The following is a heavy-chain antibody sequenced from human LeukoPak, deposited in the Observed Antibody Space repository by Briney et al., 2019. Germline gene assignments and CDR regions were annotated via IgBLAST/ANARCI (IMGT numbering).Heavy chain of an antibody. D-gene: IGHD2-2*01. Sequence: GGSLRLSRAASGFTFSSYGMHWVRQAPGKGLEWVAVIWYDGSNKYYADSVKGRFTISRDNSKNTLYLQMNSLRAEDTAVYYCARDQGSSTQDWFDPWGQGTLVTVSS. V-gene: IGHV3-33*01. CDR3: ARDQGSSTQDWFDP. CDR1: GFTFSSYG. J-gene: IGHJ5*02. CDR2: IWYDGSNK.